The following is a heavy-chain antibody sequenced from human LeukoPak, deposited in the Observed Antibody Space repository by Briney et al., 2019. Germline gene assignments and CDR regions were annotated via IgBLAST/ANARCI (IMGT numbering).Heavy chain of an antibody. CDR1: GFNYRAYW. Sequence: PGGSLRLSGTTSGFNYRAYWMGWVRQVPGKGLEWIGRIKSNADGGTVDYAASVKGRFTLSRDDSVDTLYLQMDSLNTGDSGVYYCTTVPPAREDYWGQGTLVTVSS. CDR2: IKSNADGGTV. CDR3: TTVPPAREDY. J-gene: IGHJ4*02. V-gene: IGHV3-15*01. D-gene: IGHD1-26*01.